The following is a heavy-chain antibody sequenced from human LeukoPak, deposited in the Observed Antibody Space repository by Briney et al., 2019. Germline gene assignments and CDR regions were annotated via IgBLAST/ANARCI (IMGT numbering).Heavy chain of an antibody. D-gene: IGHD3-22*01. CDR2: INPNSGGT. Sequence: ASVKVSCTASGYTFTGYYMHWVRQAPGQGLEWMGWINPNSGGTNYAQKFQGRVTMTRDTSISTAYMELSRLRSDDTAVYYCARIAYYYDSSGCPWGQGTLVTVSS. V-gene: IGHV1-2*02. CDR3: ARIAYYYDSSGCP. CDR1: GYTFTGYY. J-gene: IGHJ5*02.